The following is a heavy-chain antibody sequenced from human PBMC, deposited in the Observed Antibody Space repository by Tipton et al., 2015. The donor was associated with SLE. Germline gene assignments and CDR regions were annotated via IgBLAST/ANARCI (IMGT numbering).Heavy chain of an antibody. V-gene: IGHV4-4*02. CDR2: IYHSGST. D-gene: IGHD7-27*01. CDR3: AGGPGPEGGNWGGGYFFDY. CDR1: GGSISSSNW. Sequence: TLSLTCAVSGGSISSSNWCSWVRQPPGKGLEWIGEIYHSGSTNYNPSLKSRVTISVDTSKNQFSLKLNSVTAADTAVYYCAGGPGPEGGNWGGGYFFDYWGQGTLVTVSS. J-gene: IGHJ4*02.